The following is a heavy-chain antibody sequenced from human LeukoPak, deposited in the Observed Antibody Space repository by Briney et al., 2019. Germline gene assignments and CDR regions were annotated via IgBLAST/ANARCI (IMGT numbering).Heavy chain of an antibody. CDR3: AKEKEGRDSLYNWFDA. D-gene: IGHD5-24*01. J-gene: IGHJ5*02. CDR2: MSVSWGST. V-gene: IGHV3-23*01. CDR1: GFTFSSYA. Sequence: PGGSLRLSCAASGFTFSSYAMSWVRQAPGKGLEWVSAMSVSWGSTYYADSAKGRLTISRDNSNNTLYLQMNRMRAEDTAVYYCAKEKEGRDSLYNWFDAWGEGILVTVSS.